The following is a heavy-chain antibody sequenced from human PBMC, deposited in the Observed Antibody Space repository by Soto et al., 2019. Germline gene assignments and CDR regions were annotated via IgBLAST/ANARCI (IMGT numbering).Heavy chain of an antibody. V-gene: IGHV5-51*01. J-gene: IGHJ6*02. CDR3: ASRYSSSSYYYGMDV. Sequence: GESLKISCKGSGYSFTSYWIGWVRQMPGKGLEWMGIIYPGDSDTRYSPSFQGQVTISADKSISTAYLQWSSLKASDPAMYYCASRYSSSSYYYGMDVWGQGTTVTVSS. CDR1: GYSFTSYW. CDR2: IYPGDSDT. D-gene: IGHD6-13*01.